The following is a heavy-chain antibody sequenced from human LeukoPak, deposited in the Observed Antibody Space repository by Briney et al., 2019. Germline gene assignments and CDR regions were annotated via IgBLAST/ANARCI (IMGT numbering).Heavy chain of an antibody. J-gene: IGHJ4*02. CDR3: ARDKYPYGAGSYWL. CDR1: GFTFSSYW. V-gene: IGHV3-7*05. CDR2: INQGGSEK. Sequence: GSLRLSCAASGFTFSSYWMTWVRQVPGKGLEGVANINQGGSEKYYLDSVKGRFTISRDNAKKSLYLQMNSLRAEDTALYYCARDKYPYGAGSYWLWGQGTLVTVSS. D-gene: IGHD3-10*01.